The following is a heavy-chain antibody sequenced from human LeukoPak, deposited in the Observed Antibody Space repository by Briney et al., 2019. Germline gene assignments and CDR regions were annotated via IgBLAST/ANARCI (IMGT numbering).Heavy chain of an antibody. CDR3: ARGLTKDWFDP. Sequence: SETLSLTCTVPGGSISSYYWSWIRQPPGKGLEWIGYIYYSGSTNYNPSLKSRVTISVDTSKNQFSLKLSSVTAADTAVYYCARGLTKDWFDPWGQGTLVTVSS. D-gene: IGHD2-8*01. V-gene: IGHV4-59*01. J-gene: IGHJ5*02. CDR2: IYYSGST. CDR1: GGSISSYY.